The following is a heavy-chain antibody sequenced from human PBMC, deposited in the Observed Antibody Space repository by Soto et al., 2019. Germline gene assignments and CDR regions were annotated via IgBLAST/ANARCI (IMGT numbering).Heavy chain of an antibody. CDR2: INTGSGNT. J-gene: IGHJ4*02. V-gene: IGHV1-3*04. CDR3: ARSPKVVLGANDY. D-gene: IGHD2-21*01. CDR1: GYIFTDYA. Sequence: QVQLLQSGAEVKKPGASVKVSCAASGYIFTDYAIHWVRQGPGHRLEWMGWINTGSGNTRYSQRLQGRVTISRDTSATTAYMELSSLTSADTAVYYCARSPKVVLGANDYWGQGTLVTVSS.